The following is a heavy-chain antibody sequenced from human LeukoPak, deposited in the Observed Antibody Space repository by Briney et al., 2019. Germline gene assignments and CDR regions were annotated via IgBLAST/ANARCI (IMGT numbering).Heavy chain of an antibody. CDR1: GFTFSSYW. J-gene: IGHJ6*03. D-gene: IGHD1-26*01. Sequence: GGSLRLSCAASGFTFSSYWMSWVRQAPGKGLEWVANIKQDGSEKYYVDSVKGRFTISRDNAKNSLYLQMNSLRAEDTAVYYCAREIRMYSGSYYYYYYYMDVWGKGTTVTVSS. V-gene: IGHV3-7*01. CDR2: IKQDGSEK. CDR3: AREIRMYSGSYYYYYYYMDV.